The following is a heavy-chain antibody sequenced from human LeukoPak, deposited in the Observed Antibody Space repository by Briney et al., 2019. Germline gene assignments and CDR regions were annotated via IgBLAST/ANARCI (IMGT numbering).Heavy chain of an antibody. V-gene: IGHV3-74*01. CDR2: INSDGSST. D-gene: IGHD3-22*01. Sequence: GGSLRLSCAASGFTFSSYWMHWVRQAPGKGLVWVSRINSDGSSTTYADSVKSRFTISRDNAKNTLYLQMNSLRAEDTAMYYCARQYSYDSSGYYPWDYWGQGTLVTVSS. CDR1: GFTFSSYW. CDR3: ARQYSYDSSGYYPWDY. J-gene: IGHJ4*02.